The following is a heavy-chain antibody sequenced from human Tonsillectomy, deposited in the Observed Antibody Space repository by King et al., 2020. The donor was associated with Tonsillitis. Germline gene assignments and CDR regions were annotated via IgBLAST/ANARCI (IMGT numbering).Heavy chain of an antibody. D-gene: IGHD3-16*01. Sequence: VQLQESGPGLVKPSGTLSLTCAVSGGSISSSNWWSWVRQPPGKGLEWIGEIYHVGSTNYNPSLQSRVTISLDKSTNQFSLKLSSVTAADTAVYYCAGARQALWAFDIWGQGTMVTVSS. V-gene: IGHV4-4*02. CDR3: AGARQALWAFDI. J-gene: IGHJ3*02. CDR1: GGSISSSNW. CDR2: IYHVGST.